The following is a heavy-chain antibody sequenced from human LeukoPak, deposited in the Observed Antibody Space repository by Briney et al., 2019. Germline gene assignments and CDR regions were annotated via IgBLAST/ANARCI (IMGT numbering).Heavy chain of an antibody. V-gene: IGHV1-69*05. J-gene: IGHJ4*02. D-gene: IGHD3-3*01. CDR2: IIPIFGTA. CDR3: ARDEITIFGSRPLYFDY. CDR1: VYTFTGYY. Sequence: ASVKVSCKASVYTFTGYYMHWVRQAPGQRLEWMGGIIPIFGTANYAQKFQGRVTITTDESTSTAYMELSRLRSEDTAVYYCARDEITIFGSRPLYFDYWGQGTLVTVSS.